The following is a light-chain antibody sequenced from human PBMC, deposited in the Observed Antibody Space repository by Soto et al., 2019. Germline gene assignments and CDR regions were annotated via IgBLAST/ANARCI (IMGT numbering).Light chain of an antibody. CDR2: TND. CDR3: AAWDDSRNGDV. V-gene: IGLV1-44*01. Sequence: QSVLTQPPSASGTPGQRVTLSCSGSSSNIGRNTVHWYQQLPGTAPNVLIYTNDKRPSGVPDRFSGSKSGTSASLAISGLQSEDEADYYCAAWDDSRNGDVFGTGTKVTAL. CDR1: SSNIGRNT. J-gene: IGLJ1*01.